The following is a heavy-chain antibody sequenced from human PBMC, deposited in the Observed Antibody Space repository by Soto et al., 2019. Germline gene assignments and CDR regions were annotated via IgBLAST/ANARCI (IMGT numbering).Heavy chain of an antibody. D-gene: IGHD3-22*01. J-gene: IGHJ5*02. CDR3: STNYYDSSGYDNWFDP. Sequence: WIRQAPGKGLEWVGFIRSKAYGGTTHYAASVKGRFTNSRDDSKSIAYLQMNSLKTEDTAVYYCSTNYYDSSGYDNWFDPWGQGTLVTVSS. V-gene: IGHV3-49*02. CDR2: IRSKAYGGTT.